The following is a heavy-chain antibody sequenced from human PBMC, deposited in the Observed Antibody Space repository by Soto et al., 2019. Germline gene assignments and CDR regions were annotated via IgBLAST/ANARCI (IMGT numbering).Heavy chain of an antibody. CDR2: INGDGSNT. CDR1: GFTFSSYW. CDR3: ARGIQYRYGMDV. V-gene: IGHV3-74*01. Sequence: EVQLVESGGGLVQPGGSLRLSCAAAGFTFSSYWMHWVRQAPGKGLVWVSRINGDGSNTFYADSVKGRFTISRDNAKNTVYWQMNGLRAEDTAVYYCARGIQYRYGMDVWGQGTTVTVSS. D-gene: IGHD4-4*01. J-gene: IGHJ6*02.